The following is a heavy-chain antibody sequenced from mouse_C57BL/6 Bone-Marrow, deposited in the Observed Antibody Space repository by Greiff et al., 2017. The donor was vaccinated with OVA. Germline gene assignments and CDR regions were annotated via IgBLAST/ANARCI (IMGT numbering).Heavy chain of an antibody. CDR1: GFTFSNYW. V-gene: IGHV6-3*01. CDR2: ISLKSDNYAT. D-gene: IGHD1-1*01. J-gene: IGHJ2*01. Sequence: EVMLVESGGGLVQPGGSMKLSCVASGFTFSNYWMNWVRQSPEKGLEWVAQISLKSDNYATHYAESVKGRFTISRDDSKSRVYLQMNNLRAEDTGIYYCTLIYYYGISYDFDYWGQGTTLTVSS. CDR3: TLIYYYGISYDFDY.